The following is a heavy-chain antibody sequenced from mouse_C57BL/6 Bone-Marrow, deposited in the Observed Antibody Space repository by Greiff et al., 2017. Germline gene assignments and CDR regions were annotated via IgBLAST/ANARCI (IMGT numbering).Heavy chain of an antibody. J-gene: IGHJ2*01. CDR2: IFPGSGST. CDR1: GYTFTDYY. D-gene: IGHD1-1*01. V-gene: IGHV1-75*01. CDR3: ARSEYYGSSYEYFDY. Sequence: VQLQQSGPELVKPGASVKISCKASGYTFTDYYINWVKQRPGQGLEWIGWIFPGSGSTYYNEKFKGKATLTVDKSSSTAYMLLSSLTSEDSAVYFCARSEYYGSSYEYFDYWGQGTTLTVSS.